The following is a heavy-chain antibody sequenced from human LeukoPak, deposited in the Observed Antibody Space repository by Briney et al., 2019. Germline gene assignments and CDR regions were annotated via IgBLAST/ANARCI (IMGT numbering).Heavy chain of an antibody. V-gene: IGHV1-2*02. CDR2: IHPNSGDT. J-gene: IGHJ1*01. CDR1: GYTFTGYY. CDR3: ARLATVPG. D-gene: IGHD6-19*01. Sequence: ASVKVSCKASGYTFTGYYLHWVRQAPGQGLEWMGWIHPNSGDTNFAQRFQGRVTMTRDTSISTAYMELTSLRSDDTPVYYCARLATVPGWGQGTLVTVSS.